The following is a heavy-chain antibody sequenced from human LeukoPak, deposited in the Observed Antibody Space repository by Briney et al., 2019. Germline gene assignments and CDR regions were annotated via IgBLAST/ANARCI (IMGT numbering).Heavy chain of an antibody. CDR1: NDSISSGDYY. CDR3: ARDSSSSSIFFGY. D-gene: IGHD6-6*01. V-gene: IGHV4-30-4*01. CDR2: IFHRGGT. J-gene: IGHJ4*02. Sequence: SETLSLTCTVSNDSISSGDYYWNWIRQPPGKGLEWIGYIFHRGGTSYNPSLKSRILFSVDTSQNQFSLKLSSVTAADTAVYYCARDSSSSSIFFGYWGQGTLVTVSS.